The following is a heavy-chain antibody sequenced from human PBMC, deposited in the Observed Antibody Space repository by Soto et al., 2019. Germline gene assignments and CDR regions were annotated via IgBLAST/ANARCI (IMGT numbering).Heavy chain of an antibody. Sequence: PSETLSLTCTVSGGSINTFYWSWVRQPAGKGLEWIGRIFSSGSTSLNPSLESRVAMSVDTSKNHFSLILISVTAADMAVYYCAREGSYSAYNFAHGIQLWSFDFWGQGALVTVSS. CDR2: IFSSGST. V-gene: IGHV4-4*07. CDR1: GGSINTFY. D-gene: IGHD5-12*01. J-gene: IGHJ4*02. CDR3: AREGSYSAYNFAHGIQLWSFDF.